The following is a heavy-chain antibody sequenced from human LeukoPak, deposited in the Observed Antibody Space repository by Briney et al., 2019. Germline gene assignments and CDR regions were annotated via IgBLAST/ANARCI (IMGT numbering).Heavy chain of an antibody. V-gene: IGHV4-39*01. CDR1: GGSISSSTYY. Sequence: SETLSLTCAVSGGSISSSTYYWGWIRQPPGKGLEWIGCIYETGSTYYKPSLKSRVTISVDTSKNQFSLKLTSVTAADTAVYYCARHSGSGYYSYFYTMDVWGQGATVAVSS. CDR2: IYETGST. D-gene: IGHD2-15*01. J-gene: IGHJ6*02. CDR3: ARHSGSGYYSYFYTMDV.